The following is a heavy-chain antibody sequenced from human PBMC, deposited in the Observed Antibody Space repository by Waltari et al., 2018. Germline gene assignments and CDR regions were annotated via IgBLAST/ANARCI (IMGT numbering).Heavy chain of an antibody. J-gene: IGHJ4*02. V-gene: IGHV3-48*01. CDR1: GFTLPSYS. CDR2: ISGDTKTI. CDR3: VRGYLSNSFDY. D-gene: IGHD4-4*01. Sequence: EVQLVESGGGLAQPGGSLRLSCEASGFTLPSYSMYWLRQAPGKGLEWVSYISGDTKTIHYAGSVEGRFTISRDNAKNSLYLQMNSLRAEDTAIYYCVRGYLSNSFDYWGRGTLVTVSS.